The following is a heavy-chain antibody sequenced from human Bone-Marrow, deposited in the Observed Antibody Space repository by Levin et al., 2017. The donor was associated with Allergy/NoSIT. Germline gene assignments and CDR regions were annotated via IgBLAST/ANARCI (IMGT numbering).Heavy chain of an antibody. CDR2: IYWDDDK. CDR1: SLTARPVG. J-gene: IGHJ4*02. CDR3: AHRRSGYNWDDGDFDY. Sequence: SLTARPVGVGWIRQPPGKALELLALIYWDDDKRYSPSLRSRLTITKDNSRTQVFLTMTNMDPEDTATYYCAHRRSGYNWDDGDFDYWGQGILVTVSS. D-gene: IGHD1-1*01. V-gene: IGHV2-5*02.